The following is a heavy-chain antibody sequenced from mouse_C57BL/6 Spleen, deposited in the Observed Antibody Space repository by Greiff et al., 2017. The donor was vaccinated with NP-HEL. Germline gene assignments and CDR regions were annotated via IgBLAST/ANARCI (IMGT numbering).Heavy chain of an antibody. D-gene: IGHD1-1*01. CDR2: INPNNGGT. J-gene: IGHJ3*01. CDR1: GYTFTDYN. V-gene: IGHV1-22*01. Sequence: VQLKQSGPELVKPGASVKMSCKASGYTFTDYNMHWVKQSHGKSLEWIGYINPNNGGTSYNQKFKGKATLTVNKSSSTAYMELRSLTSADSAVYYCAPYYYGSSYGFAYLGQGTLVTVSA. CDR3: APYYYGSSYGFAY.